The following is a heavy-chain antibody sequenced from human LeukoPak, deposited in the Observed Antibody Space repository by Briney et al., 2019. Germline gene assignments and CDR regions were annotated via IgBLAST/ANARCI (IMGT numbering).Heavy chain of an antibody. V-gene: IGHV4-39*07. J-gene: IGHJ5*02. Sequence: PSETLSLTCSVSGGSISSSSFYWGWIRQPPGKGLEWIGEINHSGSTNYNPSLKSRVTISVDTSKNQFSLKLSSVTAADTAVYYCAYWLSTVGWFDPWGQGTLVTVSS. CDR2: INHSGST. CDR1: GGSISSSSFY. CDR3: AYWLSTVGWFDP. D-gene: IGHD3-9*01.